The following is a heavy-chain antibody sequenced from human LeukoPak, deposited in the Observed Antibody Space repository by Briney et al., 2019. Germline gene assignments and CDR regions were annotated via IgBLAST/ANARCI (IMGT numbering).Heavy chain of an antibody. Sequence: PGTSLSLSCEASVFPFSQFGMHWVRHAPGKGLECGAVIWSDATNQYYGASVKGRFTISRDNFKKTVSLQRDSLRAEDTAVYYCAKDAQRGFDYSNSLEHWGQGSLVTVSS. V-gene: IGHV3-33*06. CDR2: IWSDATNQ. CDR3: AKDAQRGFDYSNSLEH. CDR1: VFPFSQFG. D-gene: IGHD4-11*01. J-gene: IGHJ4*02.